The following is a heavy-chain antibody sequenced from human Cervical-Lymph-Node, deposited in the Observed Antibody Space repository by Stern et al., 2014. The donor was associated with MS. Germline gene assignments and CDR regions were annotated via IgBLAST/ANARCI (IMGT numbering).Heavy chain of an antibody. CDR3: ARDKMHAFDY. CDR2: ISADSGNT. CDR1: GYTFTTYG. Sequence: QVQLVQSGTEVKKPGASVLVSCKASGYTFTTYGITWVRQAPGQGLEWMGWISADSGNTKYAQKFQARVTMTRDPPTGTAYMEVRSLRSEDTAVYYCARDKMHAFDYWGQGTQVTVPS. J-gene: IGHJ4*02. V-gene: IGHV1-18*01. D-gene: IGHD2-8*01.